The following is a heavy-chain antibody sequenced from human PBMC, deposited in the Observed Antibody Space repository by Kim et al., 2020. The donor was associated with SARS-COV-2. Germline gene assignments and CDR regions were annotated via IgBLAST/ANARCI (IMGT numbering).Heavy chain of an antibody. D-gene: IGHD3-22*01. V-gene: IGHV3-23*01. J-gene: IGHJ4*02. CDR3: AKGGVDSSGYSILY. Sequence: ADSVKGRFTISRENSKNTLYLQMNSLRAEDTAVYYCAKGGVDSSGYSILYWGQGTLVTVSS.